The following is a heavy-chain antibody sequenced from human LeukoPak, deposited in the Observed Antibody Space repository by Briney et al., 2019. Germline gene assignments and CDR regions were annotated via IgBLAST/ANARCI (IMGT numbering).Heavy chain of an antibody. Sequence: ASVKVSCKASGYTFTSYGISWVRQAPGQGLEWMGWISAYNGNTNYAQKLQGRVTMTTDTSTSTAYMELRSLRSDDTAVYYCARELAYDSSGYYPTPFDYWGQGTLVTVSS. CDR2: ISAYNGNT. V-gene: IGHV1-18*01. D-gene: IGHD3-22*01. J-gene: IGHJ4*02. CDR3: ARELAYDSSGYYPTPFDY. CDR1: GYTFTSYG.